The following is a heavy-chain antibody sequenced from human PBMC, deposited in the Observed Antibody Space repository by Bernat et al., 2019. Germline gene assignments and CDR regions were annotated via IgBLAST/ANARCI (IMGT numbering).Heavy chain of an antibody. V-gene: IGHV3-33*01. J-gene: IGHJ4*02. CDR2: IWDDGSNK. CDR1: GFTFSSNG. D-gene: IGHD2-15*01. CDR3: ATLGRGYCSGGSCYTLHY. Sequence: QVQLVESGGGVVQPGRSLRLSCAASGFTFSSNGMHWVRQAPGMGLEWVAVIWDDGSNKYYADSVKGRFTISRDNSKNTLHLQMNSLRAEDTAVYYCATLGRGYCSGGSCYTLHYWGQGTLVTVSS.